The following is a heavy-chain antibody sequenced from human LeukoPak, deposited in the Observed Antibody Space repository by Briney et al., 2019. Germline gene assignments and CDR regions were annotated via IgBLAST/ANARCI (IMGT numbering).Heavy chain of an antibody. CDR3: VRGTATHNFDR. Sequence: QTGRSLRLSCAASGFTFSSYGMHWVRQAPGKGLEWVAVIWYDGSNKYYADSVKGRFTISRDNSKNTLYLQMNKLRAEDTAVYYCVRGTATHNFDRWGQGTLVSVSS. J-gene: IGHJ4*02. CDR2: IWYDGSNK. CDR1: GFTFSSYG. V-gene: IGHV3-33*01.